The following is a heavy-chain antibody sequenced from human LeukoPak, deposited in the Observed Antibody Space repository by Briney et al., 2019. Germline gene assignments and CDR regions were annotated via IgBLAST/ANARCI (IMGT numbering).Heavy chain of an antibody. CDR3: AKPGRPFDY. CDR1: GFIFSSYW. J-gene: IGHJ4*02. CDR2: IKQDGSEK. Sequence: GGSLRLSCAASGFIFSSYWMSWVRQAPGKGLEWVANIKQDGSEKYYVDSVKGRFTISRDNAKNTLYLQMNSLRAEDTAVYYCAKPGRPFDYWGQGTLVTVSS. V-gene: IGHV3-7*03.